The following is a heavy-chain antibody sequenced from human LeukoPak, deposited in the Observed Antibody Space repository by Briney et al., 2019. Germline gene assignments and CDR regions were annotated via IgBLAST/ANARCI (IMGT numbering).Heavy chain of an antibody. Sequence: SETLSLTCTVSGYSISSGYYWGWIRQPPGKGLEWIGSIYHSGSTYYNPSLKSRVTISVDTSKNQFSLKLSSVTAADTAVYYCASGLRVDSSSSTYYYYYMDVWGKGTTVTVSS. V-gene: IGHV4-38-2*02. J-gene: IGHJ6*03. CDR1: GYSISSGYY. CDR2: IYHSGST. D-gene: IGHD6-6*01. CDR3: ASGLRVDSSSSTYYYYYMDV.